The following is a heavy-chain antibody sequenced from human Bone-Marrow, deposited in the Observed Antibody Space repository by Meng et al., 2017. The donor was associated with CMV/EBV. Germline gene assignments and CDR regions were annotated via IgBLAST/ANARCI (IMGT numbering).Heavy chain of an antibody. J-gene: IGHJ4*02. CDR2: INHSGST. D-gene: IGHD2-2*01. CDR1: GGSCSGYD. V-gene: IGHV4-34*01. Sequence: WAGDGGSCSGYDWSWSRQPQGKGLEWIEEINHSGSTNYNPSLKSRVTISVDTSKNQFSLKLSSVTAADTAVYYCARGDIVVVPAFDYWGQGTLVTVSS. CDR3: ARGDIVVVPAFDY.